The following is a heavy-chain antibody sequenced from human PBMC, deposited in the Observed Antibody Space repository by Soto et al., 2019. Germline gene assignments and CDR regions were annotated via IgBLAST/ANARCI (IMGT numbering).Heavy chain of an antibody. J-gene: IGHJ6*02. D-gene: IGHD3-10*01. CDR3: TRLREYGSGTIYYYYGMDV. Sequence: EVQLVESGGGLVQPGGSLKLSCAASGFTFSGSAMHWVRQASGKGLEWVGRIRSKANSYATAYAASVKGRFTISRDDSKNTAYVQMNSLKTEDTAVYYCTRLREYGSGTIYYYYGMDVWGQGTTVTVSS. CDR1: GFTFSGSA. V-gene: IGHV3-73*02. CDR2: IRSKANSYAT.